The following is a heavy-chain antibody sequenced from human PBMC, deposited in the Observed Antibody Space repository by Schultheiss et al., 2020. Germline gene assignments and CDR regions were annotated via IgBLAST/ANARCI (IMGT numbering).Heavy chain of an antibody. D-gene: IGHD3-10*01. CDR2: IYTSGST. CDR1: GGSISSYY. V-gene: IGHV4-4*07. Sequence: SATLSLTCTVSGGSISSYYWSWIRQPAGKGLEWIGRIYTSGSTNYNPSLKSRVTMSVDTSKNQFSLKLSSVTAADTAVYYCARSRYGSGSYYRGDNWFDPWGQGNLGTVSS. J-gene: IGHJ5*02. CDR3: ARSRYGSGSYYRGDNWFDP.